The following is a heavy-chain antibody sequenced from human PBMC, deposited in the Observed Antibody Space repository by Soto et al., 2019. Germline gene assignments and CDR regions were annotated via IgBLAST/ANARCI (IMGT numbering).Heavy chain of an antibody. D-gene: IGHD2-15*01. V-gene: IGHV4-39*01. J-gene: IGHJ5*02. CDR3: ARPEHGTGGSCYSGGWFDP. CDR1: GGSISSSSYY. Sequence: QLQLQESGPGLVKPSETLSLTCTVSGGSISSSSYYWGWIRQPPGKGLEWIGSIYCSGSTYYNPSLKRRVTISVDTSKNQFSLKVSSVLAADTAVYYCARPEHGTGGSCYSGGWFDPWCQGTLVTVSS. CDR2: IYCSGST.